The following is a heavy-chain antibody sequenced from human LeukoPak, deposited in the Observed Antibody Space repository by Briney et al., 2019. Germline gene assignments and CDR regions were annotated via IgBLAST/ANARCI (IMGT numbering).Heavy chain of an antibody. Sequence: GGSLRLSCVASGFTFKSHNMNWVRQAPGKGLEWVSFTSGDSKVIYYADSVKGRFTISRDNAKNSLYLQMNSLRAEDTAIYYCAKAPRKFRGIIITPLYYFDYWGQGALVTVSS. V-gene: IGHV3-21*04. CDR3: AKAPRKFRGIIITPLYYFDY. CDR2: TSGDSKVI. J-gene: IGHJ4*02. D-gene: IGHD3-10*01. CDR1: GFTFKSHN.